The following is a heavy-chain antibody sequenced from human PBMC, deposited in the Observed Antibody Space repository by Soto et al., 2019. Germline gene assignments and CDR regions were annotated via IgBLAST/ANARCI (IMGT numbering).Heavy chain of an antibody. J-gene: IGHJ5*02. V-gene: IGHV4-30-4*01. CDR2: IYYSGST. D-gene: IGHD3-3*01. CDR3: ARARGYYDFWSGSTPRGSWFDP. Sequence: PSETLSLTCTVSGGSVSSDDYYWSWIRQPPGKGLEWIGYIYYSGSTYYNPSLKSRVTISVDTSKNQFSLKLSSVTAADTAVYYCARARGYYDFWSGSTPRGSWFDPWGQGTLVTVSS. CDR1: GGSVSSDDYY.